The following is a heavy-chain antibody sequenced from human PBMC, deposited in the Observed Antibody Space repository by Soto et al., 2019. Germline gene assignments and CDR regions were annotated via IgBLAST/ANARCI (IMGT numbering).Heavy chain of an antibody. D-gene: IGHD2-2*01. Sequence: QVQVVESGGGVVQPGRSLRLFCAASGFTFRSYGIHWVRQAPGKGLEWVAVISYDGSKQYYVDSVKGRFTISRDNSKNTLYLQMNSLRVEDTAVDYCAKDMVDHAYQMAVLGQGTAVPVSS. CDR3: AKDMVDHAYQMAV. V-gene: IGHV3-30*18. CDR1: GFTFRSYG. CDR2: ISYDGSKQ. J-gene: IGHJ6*02.